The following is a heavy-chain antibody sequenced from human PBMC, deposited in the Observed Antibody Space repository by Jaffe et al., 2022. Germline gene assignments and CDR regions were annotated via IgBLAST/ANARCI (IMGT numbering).Heavy chain of an antibody. CDR1: GYTFTSYA. Sequence: QVQLVQSGAEVKKPGASVKVSCKASGYTFTSYAMHWVRQAPGQRLEWMGWINAGNGNTKYSQKFQGRVTITRDTSASTAYMELSSLRSEDTAVYYCARRSIAVAGTLDYWGQGTLVTVSS. CDR3: ARRSIAVAGTLDY. J-gene: IGHJ4*02. CDR2: INAGNGNT. V-gene: IGHV1-3*01. D-gene: IGHD6-19*01.